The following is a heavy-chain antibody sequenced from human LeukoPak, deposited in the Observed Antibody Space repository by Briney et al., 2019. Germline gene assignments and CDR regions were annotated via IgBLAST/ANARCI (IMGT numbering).Heavy chain of an antibody. J-gene: IGHJ4*02. V-gene: IGHV1-8*01. D-gene: IGHD3-22*01. CDR1: GYTFTSYD. CDR3: ARETYYYDSSGYSSLAIFDY. CDR2: MNPNSGNT. Sequence: ASAKVSCKASGYTFTSYDINWVRQATGQGLEWMGWMNPNSGNTGYAQKFQGRVTMTRNTSISTAYMELSSLRSEDTAVYYCARETYYYDSSGYSSLAIFDYWGQGTLVTVSS.